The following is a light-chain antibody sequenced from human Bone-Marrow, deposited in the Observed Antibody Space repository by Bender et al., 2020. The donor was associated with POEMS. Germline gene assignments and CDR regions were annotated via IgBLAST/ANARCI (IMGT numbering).Light chain of an antibody. J-gene: IGLJ3*02. V-gene: IGLV2-23*02. CDR2: DVT. Sequence: HSALTQPASVSGSPGQSITISCTGTSNDVGRYDYVSWYQHHPGKAPKLVIYDVTNRPAGVSDRFSGSKSGNTASLTISGLQTEDEAAYYCCSYAGSGTGVFGGGTKLTVL. CDR3: CSYAGSGTGV. CDR1: SNDVGRYDY.